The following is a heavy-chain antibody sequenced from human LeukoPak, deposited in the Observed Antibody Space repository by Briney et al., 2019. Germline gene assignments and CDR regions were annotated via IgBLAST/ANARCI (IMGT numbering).Heavy chain of an antibody. Sequence: ASETLSLTCAVYGGSFSGYYWGWIRQPPGKGLEWIGEINHSGSTNYNPSLKSRVTISVDTSKNQFSLKLSSVTAADTAVYYCARFDYGGYFDYWGQGTLVTVSS. CDR3: ARFDYGGYFDY. CDR2: INHSGST. CDR1: GGSFSGYY. D-gene: IGHD4-23*01. V-gene: IGHV4-34*01. J-gene: IGHJ4*02.